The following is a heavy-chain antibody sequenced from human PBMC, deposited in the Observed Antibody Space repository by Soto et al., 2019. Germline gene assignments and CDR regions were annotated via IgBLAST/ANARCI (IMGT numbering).Heavy chain of an antibody. J-gene: IGHJ3*02. Sequence: QVQLQESGPGLVKPSETLSLTCTVSGGSFIGYYWSWIRQPPGKGLEWIGNIYYSGTTSNNPSLKGRVTLSIDPAKNQFSLKLGSVTAADTGVYYCSRSKYNWNYDIWGQGKMVPVSS. CDR1: GGSFIGYY. CDR3: SRSKYNWNYDI. V-gene: IGHV4-59*01. CDR2: IYYSGTT. D-gene: IGHD1-7*01.